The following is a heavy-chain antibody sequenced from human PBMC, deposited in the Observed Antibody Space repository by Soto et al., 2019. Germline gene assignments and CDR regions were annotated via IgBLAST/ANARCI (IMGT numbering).Heavy chain of an antibody. CDR3: AKDRSRDYDAFDI. V-gene: IGHV3-9*01. Sequence: GGSLRLSCAASGFTFDDYAMHWVRQAPGKGLEWVSGISWNSGSIGYADSVKGRFTISRDNAKNSLYLQMNSLRAEDTALYYCAKDRSRDYDAFDIWGQGTMVTVSS. CDR1: GFTFDDYA. CDR2: ISWNSGSI. D-gene: IGHD4-17*01. J-gene: IGHJ3*02.